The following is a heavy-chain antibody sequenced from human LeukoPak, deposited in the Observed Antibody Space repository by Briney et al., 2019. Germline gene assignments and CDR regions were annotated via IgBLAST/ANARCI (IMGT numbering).Heavy chain of an antibody. V-gene: IGHV4-34*01. D-gene: IGHD4-11*01. CDR2: INRSGST. J-gene: IGHJ4*02. Sequence: SETLSLTCAVYGGSFSGYYWSWVRQPPGKGLEWIVEINRSGSTNYNPSLKSRVTISVDTSKNQFSLKLSSVTAADRAVYYCASGLQLDYWGQGTLVTVSS. CDR3: ASGLQLDY. CDR1: GGSFSGYY.